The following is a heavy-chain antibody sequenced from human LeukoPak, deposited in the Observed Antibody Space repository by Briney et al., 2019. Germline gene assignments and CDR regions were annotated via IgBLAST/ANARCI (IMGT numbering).Heavy chain of an antibody. V-gene: IGHV3-30*02. Sequence: PGGSLRLCCVASGITFRSSSMHWVRQAPGKGLEWLAFIRFDGSTKYYADSVKGRFTVSRDNSKSTLYLQMNSLRAEYTAVYYCAQPDFWGQGTLVTVSS. J-gene: IGHJ4*02. CDR2: IRFDGSTK. CDR3: AQPDF. CDR1: GITFRSSS.